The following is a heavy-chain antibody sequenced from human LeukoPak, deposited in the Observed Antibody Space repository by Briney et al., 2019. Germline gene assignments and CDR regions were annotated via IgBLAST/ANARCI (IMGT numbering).Heavy chain of an antibody. V-gene: IGHV3-23*01. D-gene: IGHD6-13*01. J-gene: IGHJ4*02. Sequence: GGSLRLSCAASGFTFSSYAMGWDRQAPGKGLEWVSAISGRYDSTYYADSVKGRFTISRDNSRSTLYLQMNSLRAEDTAVYYCAKRCPQAAAGKYYFDYWGQGTLVTVSS. CDR2: ISGRYDST. CDR3: AKRCPQAAAGKYYFDY. CDR1: GFTFSSYA.